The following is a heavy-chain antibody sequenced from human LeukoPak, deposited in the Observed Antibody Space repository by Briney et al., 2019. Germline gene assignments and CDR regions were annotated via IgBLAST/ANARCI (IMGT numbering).Heavy chain of an antibody. CDR3: ARWAGSCSMTNCYTAFDF. V-gene: IGHV1-69*01. CDR1: GGTFSNYA. CDR2: ITPIFGTA. Sequence: SVKVSCKASGGTFSNYAINWVRQAPGQGLEWMGGITPIFGTANYAQRFQGRVTITADESTSTAYMELSSLRSEDTAVYYCARWAGSCSMTNCYTAFDFLGQGTLVTVSS. D-gene: IGHD2-2*02. J-gene: IGHJ4*02.